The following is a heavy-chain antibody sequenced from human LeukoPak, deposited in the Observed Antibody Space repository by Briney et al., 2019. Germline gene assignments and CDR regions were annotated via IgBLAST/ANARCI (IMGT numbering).Heavy chain of an antibody. D-gene: IGHD2-2*01. CDR1: GFTFSTYA. J-gene: IGHJ5*02. Sequence: PGGSLRLSCEASGFTFSTYAMYWVRQAPGKGLEWVAVIAFDGSNKYYADSVKGRFTISRDNSKNTLYLQMDSLRAEDTGLYYCAKGSGSCNIISCLKRDCFDPWGQGTPVTVSS. CDR2: IAFDGSNK. CDR3: AKGSGSCNIISCLKRDCFDP. V-gene: IGHV3-30*18.